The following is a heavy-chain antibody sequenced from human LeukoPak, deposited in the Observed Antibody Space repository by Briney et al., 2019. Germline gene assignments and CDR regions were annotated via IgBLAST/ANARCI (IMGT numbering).Heavy chain of an antibody. J-gene: IGHJ4*02. CDR3: ARAIRHEAGTRSYYDY. D-gene: IGHD3-10*01. CDR1: GGTFSSYA. Sequence: SVKVSCKASGGTFSSYAISWVRQAPGQGLEWMGGIIPIFGTANYAQKFQGRVTMTRDTSTSTVYMELSSLRSEDTAVYYCARAIRHEAGTRSYYDYWGQGTLVTVSS. CDR2: IIPIFGTA. V-gene: IGHV1-69*05.